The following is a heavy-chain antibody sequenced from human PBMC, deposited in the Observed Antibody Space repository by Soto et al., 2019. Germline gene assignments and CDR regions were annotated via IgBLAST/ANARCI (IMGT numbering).Heavy chain of an antibody. CDR2: VSHTGST. CDR1: GGSMNYYY. J-gene: IGHJ5*02. D-gene: IGHD3-22*01. Sequence: SETLSLTCSVSGGSMNYYYWTWIRQSPGKGLEWIGSVSHTGSTTYSPSLKSRVVISLDTSRNQFSLTLSSVTAADTAVYFCARYSPPKKAYDSNPGWFDPWGQGTLVTVSS. CDR3: ARYSPPKKAYDSNPGWFDP. V-gene: IGHV4-59*03.